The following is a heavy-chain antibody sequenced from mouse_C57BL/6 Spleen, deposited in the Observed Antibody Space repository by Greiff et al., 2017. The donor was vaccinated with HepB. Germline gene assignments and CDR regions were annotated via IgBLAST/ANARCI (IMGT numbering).Heavy chain of an antibody. D-gene: IGHD1-1*01. J-gene: IGHJ3*01. Sequence: QVQLQQSGAELVRPGSSVKLSCKASGYTFTSYWMDWVKQRPGQGLEWIGNIYPSDSETHYNQKFKDKATLTVDKSSSTAYMQLSSLTSEDSAVYYCARGNYYGSSCAYWGQGTLVTVSA. CDR1: GYTFTSYW. CDR3: ARGNYYGSSCAY. CDR2: IYPSDSET. V-gene: IGHV1-61*01.